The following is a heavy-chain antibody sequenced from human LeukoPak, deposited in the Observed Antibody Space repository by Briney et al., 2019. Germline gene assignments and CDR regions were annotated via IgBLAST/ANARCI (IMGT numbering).Heavy chain of an antibody. CDR2: ISYDGSNK. Sequence: PGGSLRLSCAASGFTFSSYGMHWVRQAPGKGLEWVAVISYDGSNKYYADSVKGRFTISRDNSKNTLYLQMNSLRAEDTAVYYSAKVRELSYYYYYGMDVWGQGTTVTVSS. D-gene: IGHD5-24*01. CDR3: AKVRELSYYYYYGMDV. J-gene: IGHJ6*02. V-gene: IGHV3-30*18. CDR1: GFTFSSYG.